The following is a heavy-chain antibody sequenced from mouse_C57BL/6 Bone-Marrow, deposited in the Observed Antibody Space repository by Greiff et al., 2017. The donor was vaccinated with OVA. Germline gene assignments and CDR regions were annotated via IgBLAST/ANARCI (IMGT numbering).Heavy chain of an antibody. J-gene: IGHJ1*03. Sequence: LVESGTELVKPGASVKLSCKASGYTFTSYWMHWVKQRPGQGLEWIGNINPSNGGTNYNEKFKSKATLTVDKSSSTAYMQLSSLTSEDSAVYYCARVLRFYYWYFDVWGTGTTVTVSS. D-gene: IGHD1-1*01. CDR1: GYTFTSYW. V-gene: IGHV1-53*01. CDR3: ARVLRFYYWYFDV. CDR2: INPSNGGT.